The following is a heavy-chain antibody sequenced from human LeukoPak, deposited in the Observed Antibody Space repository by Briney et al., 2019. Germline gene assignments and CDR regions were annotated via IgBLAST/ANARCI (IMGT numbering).Heavy chain of an antibody. V-gene: IGHV3-48*03. Sequence: PGGYLRLSCAASGFTFSSYAVSWVRQAPGKGLEWVSYISSSGSTIYYADSVKGRFTISRDNAKNSLYLQMNSLRAEDTAVYYCARDREQWLTNDAFDIWGQGTMVTVSS. CDR1: GFTFSSYA. J-gene: IGHJ3*02. CDR2: ISSSGSTI. CDR3: ARDREQWLTNDAFDI. D-gene: IGHD6-19*01.